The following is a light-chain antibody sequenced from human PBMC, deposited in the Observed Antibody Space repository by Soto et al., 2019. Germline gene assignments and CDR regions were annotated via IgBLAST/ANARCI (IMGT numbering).Light chain of an antibody. J-gene: IGLJ3*02. V-gene: IGLV1-44*01. CDR3: AAWGDSLNTWV. CDR2: SDD. Sequence: ISCSGSSSNIGSNAVSWYQHFPGTAPKVLIYSDDQRPSGVPDRFSGSKSGTSASLAISGLQAEDEADYFCAAWGDSLNTWVFGGGTKVTVL. CDR1: SSNIGSNA.